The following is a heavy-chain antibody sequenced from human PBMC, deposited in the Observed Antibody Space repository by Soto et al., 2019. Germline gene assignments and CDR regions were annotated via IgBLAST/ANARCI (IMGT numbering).Heavy chain of an antibody. CDR3: AIANYGDNDY. Sequence: QVQLVQSGAEVKKPGASVKVSCKAPGYIFPSSTISWVRQAPGQGLEWMGWISAYTGNIKDPQKFQGRFTMTTDTSTSTAYMELRSLTSDDTAMYYCAIANYGDNDYWGQGTLVTVSS. CDR1: GYIFPSST. J-gene: IGHJ4*02. V-gene: IGHV1-18*01. D-gene: IGHD4-17*01. CDR2: ISAYTGNI.